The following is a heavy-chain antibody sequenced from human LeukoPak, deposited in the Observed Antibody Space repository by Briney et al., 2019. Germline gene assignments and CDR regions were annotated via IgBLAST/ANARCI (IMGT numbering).Heavy chain of an antibody. D-gene: IGHD3-22*01. CDR1: GYTFTAYY. V-gene: IGHV1-2*02. CDR2: MNPNSGVT. J-gene: IGHJ4*02. CDR3: ARDLRRYYDGSGHHDEGGWWSFDY. Sequence: ASVKVSCKASGYTFTAYYIHWVRQAPGQGLEWMGWMNPNSGVTHYAQTFQGRVTMTRDTSINTASMELSRLTSDDTAVYYCARDLRRYYDGSGHHDEGGWWSFDYWGQGTLVTVSS.